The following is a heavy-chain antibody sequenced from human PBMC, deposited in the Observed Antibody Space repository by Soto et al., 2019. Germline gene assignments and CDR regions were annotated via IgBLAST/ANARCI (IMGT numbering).Heavy chain of an antibody. J-gene: IGHJ4*02. D-gene: IGHD6-13*01. CDR1: VGSISSYY. Sequence: SETLSLTCTVSVGSISSYYWSWIRQPAGKGLEWIGRIYTSGSTIYNPSLKSRVTMSVDTSKNQLSVKLRSVTAAGTAVYYCAREGGAGRYLDYWGQGTLVTVSS. CDR3: AREGGAGRYLDY. CDR2: IYTSGST. V-gene: IGHV4-4*07.